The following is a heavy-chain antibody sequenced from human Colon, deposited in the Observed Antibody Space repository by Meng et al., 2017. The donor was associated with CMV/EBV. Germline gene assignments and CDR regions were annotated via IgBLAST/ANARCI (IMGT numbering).Heavy chain of an antibody. D-gene: IGHD6-25*01. Sequence: QVQPGQCVNEVKKPGASGKVSCKTSGYTFTANHLHWVRQAPRQGLEWMGWIYPQDGGTYFAQKFQDRVTLTRDTSITTAYMELSGLTSDDTAIYYCVRESRYFDFWGEGTLVTVSS. CDR3: VRESRYFDF. CDR2: IYPQDGGT. CDR1: GYTFTANH. V-gene: IGHV1-2*02. J-gene: IGHJ4*02.